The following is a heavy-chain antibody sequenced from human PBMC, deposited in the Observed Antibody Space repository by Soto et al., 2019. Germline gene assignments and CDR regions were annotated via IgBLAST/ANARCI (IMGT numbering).Heavy chain of an antibody. CDR2: ISYDGSNK. CDR1: GFTFSSYA. J-gene: IGHJ6*02. D-gene: IGHD2-8*01. Sequence: GGSLRLSCAASGFTFSSYAMHWVRQAPGKGLEWVAVISYDGSNKYYADSVKGRFTISRDNSKNTLYLQMNSLRAEDTAVYYCARDFINGLQYYYYYGMDVWSQGTTVTVSS. V-gene: IGHV3-30-3*01. CDR3: ARDFINGLQYYYYYGMDV.